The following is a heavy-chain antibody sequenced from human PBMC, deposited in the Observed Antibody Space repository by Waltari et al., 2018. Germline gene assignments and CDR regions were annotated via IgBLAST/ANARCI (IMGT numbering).Heavy chain of an antibody. CDR3: STRHY. J-gene: IGHJ4*02. CDR1: GFTVSNNY. V-gene: IGHV3-66*01. CDR2: FYSGGTT. Sequence: EVQLVESGGDLVQPGGSLRLSCAASGFTVSNNYMSWVRQAPGKGWGWGSLFYSGGTTYYADSVKGRFTISRDKSNNTLYLQMNSLRAEDTSVYYCSTRHYWGQGTLVTVSS.